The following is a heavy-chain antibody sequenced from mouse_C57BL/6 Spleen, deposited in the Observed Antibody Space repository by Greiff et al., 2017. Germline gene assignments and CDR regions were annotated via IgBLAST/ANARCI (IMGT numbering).Heavy chain of an antibody. CDR3: ARYDYGSPYAMDY. V-gene: IGHV1-4*01. CDR2: INPSSGYT. Sequence: VQLKQSGAELARPGASVKMSCKASGYTFTSYTMHWVKQRPGQGLEWIGYINPSSGYTKYNQKFKDKATLTADKSSSTAYMQLSSLTSEDSAVYYCARYDYGSPYAMDYWGQGTSVTVSS. CDR1: GYTFTSYT. J-gene: IGHJ4*01. D-gene: IGHD1-1*01.